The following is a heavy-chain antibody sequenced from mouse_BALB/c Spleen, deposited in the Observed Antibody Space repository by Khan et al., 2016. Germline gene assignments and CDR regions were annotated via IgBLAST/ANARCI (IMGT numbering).Heavy chain of an antibody. CDR1: GYTFTNYW. V-gene: IGHV1S41*01. CDR3: ASEETVPLMDY. Sequence: DLVKPGASVKLSCKASGYTFTNYWINWIKQRPGQGLEWIGRIAPGSGSTYYNEMFKGKATLTVDTSYSTAYIQLSSLSSEDSAVYFCASEETVPLMDYWVQGTSVTVSS. J-gene: IGHJ4*01. D-gene: IGHD1-1*01. CDR2: IAPGSGST.